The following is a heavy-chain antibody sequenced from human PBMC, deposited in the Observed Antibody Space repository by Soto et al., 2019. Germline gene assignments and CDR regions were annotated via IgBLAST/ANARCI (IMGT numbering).Heavy chain of an antibody. V-gene: IGHV4-4*02. Sequence: SETLSLTCAVSGGSISSRYWWSWVRQPPGKGLEWIGEIYHTGSTNYNPSLKSRVAISIDKSKNQFSLNLSSVTAADTAVYYCASKFGELLADAFDIWGQGPMVT. J-gene: IGHJ3*02. CDR1: GGSISSRYW. D-gene: IGHD3-10*01. CDR2: IYHTGST. CDR3: ASKFGELLADAFDI.